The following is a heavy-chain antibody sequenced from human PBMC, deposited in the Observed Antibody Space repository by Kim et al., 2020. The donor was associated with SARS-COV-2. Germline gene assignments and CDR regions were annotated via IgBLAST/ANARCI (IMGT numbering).Heavy chain of an antibody. J-gene: IGHJ6*02. V-gene: IGHV3-48*02. D-gene: IGHD3-10*01. CDR1: GFTFSTYS. Sequence: GGSLRLSCAASGFTFSTYSMNWVRQAPGKGLEWVSYISSSSSTIYHADSVKGRFTISRDNAKNSLYLQMNSLRDEDTAVYYCARERRITMVRGDSITVFGMDVWGRGTADSVSS. CDR3: ARERRITMVRGDSITVFGMDV. CDR2: ISSSSSTI.